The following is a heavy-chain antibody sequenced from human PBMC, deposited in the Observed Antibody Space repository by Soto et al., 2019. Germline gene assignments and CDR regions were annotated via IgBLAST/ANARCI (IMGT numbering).Heavy chain of an antibody. CDR1: GGSISSGGYY. CDR3: ARDPHDFWSGYYYGMDV. J-gene: IGHJ6*02. Sequence: QVQLQESGPGLVKPSQTLSLTCTVSGGSISSGGYYWSWIRQHPGKGLEWIGYIYYSGSTYYNPSLKSRVTISVDTSKNQFSLKLSSVTAADTAVYYCARDPHDFWSGYYYGMDVWGQGTTVTVSS. V-gene: IGHV4-31*03. D-gene: IGHD3-3*01. CDR2: IYYSGST.